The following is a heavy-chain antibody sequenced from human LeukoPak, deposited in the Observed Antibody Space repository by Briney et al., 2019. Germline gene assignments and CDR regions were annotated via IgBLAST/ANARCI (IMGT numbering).Heavy chain of an antibody. J-gene: IGHJ4*02. D-gene: IGHD3-10*01. CDR1: GFTFSSYA. CDR3: AKDWRHYGSGSYSTPLFDY. Sequence: GGSLRLSCAASGFTFSSYAMHWVRQAPGKGLEWVAVISYDGSNKYYADSVKGRFTISRDNSKNTLYLQMNSLRAEDTAVYYCAKDWRHYGSGSYSTPLFDYWGQGTLVTVSS. CDR2: ISYDGSNK. V-gene: IGHV3-30*04.